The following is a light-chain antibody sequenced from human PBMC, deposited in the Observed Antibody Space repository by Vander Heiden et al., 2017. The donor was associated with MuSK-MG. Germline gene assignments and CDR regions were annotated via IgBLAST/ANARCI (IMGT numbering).Light chain of an antibody. CDR1: QSVSSSY. V-gene: IGKV3-20*01. CDR3: QQYGSSPLFT. Sequence: DIVLTQSPGPLSLSPGERATLSCRASQSVSSSYLAWYQQKPGQAPRLLIYGASSRATGIPDRFSDSGSGTDFTLTISRLEPEDFAVYYCQQYGSSPLFTFGPGTKVDIK. CDR2: GAS. J-gene: IGKJ3*01.